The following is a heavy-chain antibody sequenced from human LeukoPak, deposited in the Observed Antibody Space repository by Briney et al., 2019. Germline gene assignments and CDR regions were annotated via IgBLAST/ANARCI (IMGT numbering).Heavy chain of an antibody. V-gene: IGHV3-74*01. CDR1: GFTLSSYW. CDR3: ARVAYSSTWYIDY. D-gene: IGHD6-13*01. J-gene: IGHJ4*02. Sequence: PGGSLRLSCAASGFTLSSYWMHWVRQAPGKGLVWVSRVNSDGSTTNYADSVKGRFTISRDNAKNTLYLQMNSLRAEDTAVYYCARVAYSSTWYIDYWGQGALVTVSS. CDR2: VNSDGSTT.